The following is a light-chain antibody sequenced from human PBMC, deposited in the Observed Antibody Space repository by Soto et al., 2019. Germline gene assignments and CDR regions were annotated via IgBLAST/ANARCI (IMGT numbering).Light chain of an antibody. CDR1: QSVSSN. Sequence: IVLTQSPATLSVSPGERATLSCRASQSVSSNLAWYQHKPCQAPRLLIYDASTRATGIPARFSGSGSGTDFTLTISSLQSEDFALYYCQQYNNWPPRVTFGGGTKVEIK. V-gene: IGKV3-15*01. CDR3: QQYNNWPPRVT. CDR2: DAS. J-gene: IGKJ4*01.